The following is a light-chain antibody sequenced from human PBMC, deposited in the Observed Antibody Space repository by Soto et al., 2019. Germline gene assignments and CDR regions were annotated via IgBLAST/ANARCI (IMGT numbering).Light chain of an antibody. CDR1: SSDVGGYNY. J-gene: IGLJ3*02. Sequence: QSALTQPASVSGSPGQSITISCTGTSSDVGGYNYVSWYQQHPGKAPKLMIYEVSNRPSGVSNRFSGSKSGNTASLTISGLQDEDEADYYCSSYTSSSTWLFGGGTKLTV. V-gene: IGLV2-14*01. CDR2: EVS. CDR3: SSYTSSSTWL.